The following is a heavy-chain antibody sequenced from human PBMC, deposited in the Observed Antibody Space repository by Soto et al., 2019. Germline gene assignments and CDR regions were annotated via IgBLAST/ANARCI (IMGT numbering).Heavy chain of an antibody. J-gene: IGHJ4*02. Sequence: QVQLVQSGAELKEPGASVKVSCTASEYTFTNHDINWVRQATGRGLEWMGWMNPNSGNSGYAQKWQHSITMXRDTSIDTAYMELRNLRSEDTAVYYCARGWGRWPHEKPGDYWGQGTLVTVS. CDR1: EYTFTNHD. V-gene: IGHV1-8*01. CDR3: ARGWGRWPHEKPGDY. D-gene: IGHD3-16*01. CDR2: MNPNSGNS.